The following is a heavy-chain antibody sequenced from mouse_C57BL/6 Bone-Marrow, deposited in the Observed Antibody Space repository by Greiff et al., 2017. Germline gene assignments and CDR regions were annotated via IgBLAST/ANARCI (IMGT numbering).Heavy chain of an antibody. CDR3: ARKAAQAFAY. V-gene: IGHV1-54*01. CDR2: INPGSGGT. D-gene: IGHD3-2*02. Sequence: QVQLQQSGAELVRPGTSVKVSFKASGYAFTNYLIEWVKQRPGQGLEWIGVINPGSGGTNYNEKFKGKATLTADKSSSTAYMQLSSLTSEDSAVYFCARKAAQAFAYWGQGTLVTVSA. CDR1: GYAFTNYL. J-gene: IGHJ3*01.